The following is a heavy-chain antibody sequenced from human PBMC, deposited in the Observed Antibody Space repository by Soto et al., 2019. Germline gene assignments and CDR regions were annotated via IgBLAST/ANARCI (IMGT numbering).Heavy chain of an antibody. V-gene: IGHV3-23*01. Sequence: GGSLRLSCAASGFTFSSYAMSWVRQAPGKGLEWVSAISGSGGSTYYADSVKGRFTISRDNSKNTLYLQMNSLRAEDTAVYYCAKRPHCSGGSCYPFDYWGQGTLVTVSS. J-gene: IGHJ4*02. CDR1: GFTFSSYA. CDR2: ISGSGGST. D-gene: IGHD2-15*01. CDR3: AKRPHCSGGSCYPFDY.